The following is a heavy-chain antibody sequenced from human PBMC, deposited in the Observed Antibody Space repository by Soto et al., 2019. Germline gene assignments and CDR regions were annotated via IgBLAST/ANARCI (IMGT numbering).Heavy chain of an antibody. J-gene: IGHJ4*02. CDR1: GFTFSSYG. D-gene: IGHD6-6*01. CDR3: ARDHSSSSGDY. V-gene: IGHV3-33*01. CDR2: IWYDGSNK. Sequence: GGSLRLSCAASGFTFSSYGMHWVRQAPGKGLEWVAVIWYDGSNKYYADSVKGRFTISRDNSKNTLYLQMNSLRAEDTAVYYCARDHSSSSGDYWGQGTLVTVSS.